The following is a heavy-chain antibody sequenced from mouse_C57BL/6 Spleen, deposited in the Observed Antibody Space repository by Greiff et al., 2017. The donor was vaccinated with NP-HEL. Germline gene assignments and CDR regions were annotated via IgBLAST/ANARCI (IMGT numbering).Heavy chain of an antibody. CDR2: INPNNGGT. J-gene: IGHJ4*01. CDR1: GYTFTDYY. D-gene: IGHD1-1*01. Sequence: EVQLQQSGPELVKPGASVKISCKASGYTFTDYYMNWVKQSHGKSLEWIGDINPNNGGTSYNQKFKGKATLTVDKSSSTAYMELRSLTSEDSAVYYCARSPYGSHYYAMDYWGQGTSVTVSS. V-gene: IGHV1-26*01. CDR3: ARSPYGSHYYAMDY.